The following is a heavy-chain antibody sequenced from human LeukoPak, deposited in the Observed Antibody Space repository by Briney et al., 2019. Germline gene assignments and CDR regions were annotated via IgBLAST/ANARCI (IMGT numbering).Heavy chain of an antibody. J-gene: IGHJ6*02. CDR3: ARDTYDSSGYYSHRGYYGMDV. V-gene: IGHV4-34*01. Sequence: SETLSLTCAVYGGSFSGYYWSWIRQHPGKGLEWIGEINHSGSTNYNPSLKSRVTISVDTSKNQFSLKLSSVTAADTAVYYCARDTYDSSGYYSHRGYYGMDVWGQGTTVTVSS. CDR1: GGSFSGYY. D-gene: IGHD3-22*01. CDR2: INHSGST.